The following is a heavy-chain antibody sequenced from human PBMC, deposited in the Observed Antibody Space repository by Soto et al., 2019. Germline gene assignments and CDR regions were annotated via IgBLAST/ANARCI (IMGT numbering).Heavy chain of an antibody. V-gene: IGHV3-23*01. CDR1: GFTFSSYA. CDR3: TKFSDFWTALFDP. Sequence: GGSLRLSCAASGFTFSSYAMSWVLQAPGKGLEWVSAISGSGGSTYYADSVKGRFTISRDNSKNMLYLQMNSLRAEDTAVYYCTKFSDFWTALFDPWGQGTLVTVSS. J-gene: IGHJ5*02. CDR2: ISGSGGST. D-gene: IGHD3-3*01.